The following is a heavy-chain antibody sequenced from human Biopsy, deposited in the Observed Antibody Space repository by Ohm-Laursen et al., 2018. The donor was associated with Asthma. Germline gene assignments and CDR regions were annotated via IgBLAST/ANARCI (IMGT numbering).Heavy chain of an antibody. CDR1: GYTFNSAG. Sequence: GASVKVSCKTSGYTFNSAGITWVRQAPGQGLEWMGWISVYNGNTKVAQKLQDRVTMITDTSTSTAYMELRSLRSDDTAVYFCARAVDYFHYYGIDVWGQGTTVTVS. V-gene: IGHV1-18*01. CDR2: ISVYNGNT. D-gene: IGHD2/OR15-2a*01. J-gene: IGHJ6*02. CDR3: ARAVDYFHYYGIDV.